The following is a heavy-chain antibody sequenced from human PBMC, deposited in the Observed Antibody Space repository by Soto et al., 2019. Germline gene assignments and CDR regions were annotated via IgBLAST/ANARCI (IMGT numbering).Heavy chain of an antibody. CDR2: ISSSSSYI. CDR1: GFTFRSYS. Sequence: GGSLRLSCAASGFTFRSYSMNGVRQAPGEGLEWVSSISSSSSYIYYVDSVKGRFTISRDNAKNSLYLQMNSLRVEDTAVYYCVRDFLTTTVGDWFAPWGQGTLVPVSS. CDR3: VRDFLTTTVGDWFAP. D-gene: IGHD4-4*01. V-gene: IGHV3-21*01. J-gene: IGHJ5*02.